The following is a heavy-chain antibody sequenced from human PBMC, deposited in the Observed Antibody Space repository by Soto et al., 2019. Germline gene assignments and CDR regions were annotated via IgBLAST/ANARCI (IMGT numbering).Heavy chain of an antibody. D-gene: IGHD3-9*01. CDR1: GDSVSSKTAA. V-gene: IGHV6-1*01. CDR2: TYFRSKWYN. Sequence: SQTLSLTCAISGDSVSSKTAAWNWIRQSPSRGLEWLGRTYFRSKWYNDYAISVKSRITINPDTSKNQFSLLLSSVTPEDTAVYYCARVSFDHFVHWFDPWGQGTLVTISS. J-gene: IGHJ5*02. CDR3: ARVSFDHFVHWFDP.